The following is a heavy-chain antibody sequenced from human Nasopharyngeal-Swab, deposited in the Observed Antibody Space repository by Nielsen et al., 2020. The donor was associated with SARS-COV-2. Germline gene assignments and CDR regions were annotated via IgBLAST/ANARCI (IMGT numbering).Heavy chain of an antibody. D-gene: IGHD4-17*01. Sequence: LSLTCAASGFTFSSYSMNWVRQAPGRGLEWVSSISSSSSYIYYADSVKGRFTISRDNAKNSLYLQMNSLRAEDTAVYYCARASGDYEVYFDYWGQGTLVTVSS. CDR2: ISSSSSYI. J-gene: IGHJ4*02. CDR1: GFTFSSYS. V-gene: IGHV3-21*01. CDR3: ARASGDYEVYFDY.